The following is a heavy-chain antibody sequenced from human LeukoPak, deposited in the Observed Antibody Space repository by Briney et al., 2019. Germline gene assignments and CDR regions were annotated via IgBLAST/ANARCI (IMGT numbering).Heavy chain of an antibody. CDR3: ARRGPHDY. CDR2: ISGSSTYI. V-gene: IGHV3-21*01. CDR1: GFTFSIYS. D-gene: IGHD3-10*01. Sequence: GGSLRLSCAASGFTFSIYSMNWVRQAPGKGLEWVSSISGSSTYIDYADSVKGRFTISRDNAKNSLYLQMNSLRAEDTAVYYCARRGPHDYWGQGTLVTVSS. J-gene: IGHJ4*02.